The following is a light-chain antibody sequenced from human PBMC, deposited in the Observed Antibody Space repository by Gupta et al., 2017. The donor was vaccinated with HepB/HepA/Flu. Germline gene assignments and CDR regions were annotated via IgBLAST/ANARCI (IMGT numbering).Light chain of an antibody. V-gene: IGKV3-20*01. CDR2: GAS. CDR3: QQYGNSPFT. J-gene: IGKJ3*01. CDR1: QSVSINY. Sequence: EVVLTQSPDTLSLSPGDGATLSCRASQSVSINYLAWYQQKPGQTPRLLIYGASTRATGIPDRFSGSASGTDFTLTISILAPEDFAVYYCQQYGNSPFTFGHGTKVDIK.